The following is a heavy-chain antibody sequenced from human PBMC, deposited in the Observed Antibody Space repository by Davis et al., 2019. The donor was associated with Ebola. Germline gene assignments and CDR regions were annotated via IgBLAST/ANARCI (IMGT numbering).Heavy chain of an antibody. Sequence: GESLKISCAASGFTFSSYAMSWVRQAPGKGLEWVSAISGSGGSTYYADSVKGRFTISRDNSKNTLYLQMNSLRAEDTAVYYCARGDGEVVAGHPDDYWGQGTLVTVSS. CDR2: ISGSGGST. CDR3: ARGDGEVVAGHPDDY. J-gene: IGHJ4*02. V-gene: IGHV3-23*01. D-gene: IGHD2-15*01. CDR1: GFTFSSYA.